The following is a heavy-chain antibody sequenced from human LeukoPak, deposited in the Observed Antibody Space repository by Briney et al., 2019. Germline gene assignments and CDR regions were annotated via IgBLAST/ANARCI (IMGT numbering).Heavy chain of an antibody. J-gene: IGHJ5*02. V-gene: IGHV4-59*08. Sequence: PSETLSLTCTVSGAPLNNYYWNWVRHPPGKELEWIENVDYSGSTRYNPSLKSRATMSLDSSKNQFSLRLTSVTAADMAVYYCAMQVGIYGDYNNWFDPWGQGARVTVSS. CDR1: GAPLNNYY. CDR2: VDYSGST. D-gene: IGHD4-17*01. CDR3: AMQVGIYGDYNNWFDP.